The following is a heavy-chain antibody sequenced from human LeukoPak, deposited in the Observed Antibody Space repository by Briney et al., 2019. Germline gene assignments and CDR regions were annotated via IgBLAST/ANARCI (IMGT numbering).Heavy chain of an antibody. D-gene: IGHD3-16*02. V-gene: IGHV5-51*01. CDR2: IYPGDSDT. CDR1: GYSFTTYW. Sequence: NPGESLKISCKGSGYSFTTYWIGWVRQMPGKGLEWMGIIYPGDSDTRYSPSFQGQVTISADKSISTAYLQWSSLRASDTAMYYCARPSSVEFLSYPLYWGQGTLVTVSS. J-gene: IGHJ4*02. CDR3: ARPSSVEFLSYPLY.